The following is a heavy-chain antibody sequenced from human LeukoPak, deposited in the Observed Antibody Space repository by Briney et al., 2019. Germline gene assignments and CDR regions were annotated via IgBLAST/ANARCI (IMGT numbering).Heavy chain of an antibody. CDR2: ISNYNGDT. D-gene: IGHD6-19*01. Sequence: ASVKVSCKTSGYSFTGYGISWVRQAPGQGLEWMGWISNYNGDTDYAQNFRGRVTPTTDTSTSTAYMELRSLTSDDTAVYYCARVAVGNDYWGQGTLVTVSS. V-gene: IGHV1-18*01. CDR3: ARVAVGNDY. J-gene: IGHJ4*02. CDR1: GYSFTGYG.